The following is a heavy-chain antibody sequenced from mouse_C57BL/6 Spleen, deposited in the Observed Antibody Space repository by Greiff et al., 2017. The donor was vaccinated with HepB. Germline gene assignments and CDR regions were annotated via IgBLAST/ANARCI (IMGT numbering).Heavy chain of an antibody. D-gene: IGHD2-5*01. CDR1: GYTFTSYW. CDR2: IHPNSGST. V-gene: IGHV1-64*01. Sequence: QVHVKQPGAELVKPGASVKLSCKASGYTFTSYWMHWVKQRPGQGLEWIGMIHPNSGSTNYNEKFKSKATLTVDKSSSTAYMQLSSLTSEDSAVYYCASSTIVTRYYAMDYWGQGTSVTVSS. J-gene: IGHJ4*01. CDR3: ASSTIVTRYYAMDY.